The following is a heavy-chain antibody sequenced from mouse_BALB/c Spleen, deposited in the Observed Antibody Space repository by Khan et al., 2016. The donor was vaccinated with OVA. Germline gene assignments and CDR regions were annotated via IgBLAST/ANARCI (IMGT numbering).Heavy chain of an antibody. V-gene: IGHV5-6*01. J-gene: IGHJ3*01. CDR2: INTGGDYI. Sequence: EVELVESGGDLVKPGGSLQLSCAASGFTFSTYAMSWVRQTPDKRLEWVATINTGGDYIFYPDSVKGRFTISRDNAKNTLYLQMRSLRSEDTARYYWARHNYGPFAYWGQGTLVTVSA. CDR1: GFTFSTYA. D-gene: IGHD1-1*01. CDR3: ARHNYGPFAY.